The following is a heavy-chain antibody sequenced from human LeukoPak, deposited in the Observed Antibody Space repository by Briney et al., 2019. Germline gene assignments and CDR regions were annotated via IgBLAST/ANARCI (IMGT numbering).Heavy chain of an antibody. Sequence: GGSLRLSCAASGFTFDDYGMSWVRQAPGKGLEWVSGINWNGGSTGYTDSVKGRFTVSRDNAKNSLYLQMNRLRAEDTALYHCARGEGITGTTAWFDPWGQGTLVTVSS. J-gene: IGHJ5*02. V-gene: IGHV3-20*01. CDR3: ARGEGITGTTAWFDP. D-gene: IGHD1-7*01. CDR1: GFTFDDYG. CDR2: INWNGGST.